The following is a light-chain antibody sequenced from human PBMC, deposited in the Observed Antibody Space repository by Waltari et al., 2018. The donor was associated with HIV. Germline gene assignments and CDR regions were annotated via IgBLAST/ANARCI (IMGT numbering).Light chain of an antibody. CDR1: NSAVGAFKY. CDR3: SSYAGSSMSYA. CDR2: DVT. V-gene: IGLV2-8*01. Sequence: QSALTQPPSASGSPGQSVSISCTGANSAVGAFKYVSWYQQHPGKAPKLLIYDVTKRPSGVPDRFSGSKSGNTASLTVSGLQAEDEAHYYCSSYAGSSMSYAFGTGTKVTVL. J-gene: IGLJ1*01.